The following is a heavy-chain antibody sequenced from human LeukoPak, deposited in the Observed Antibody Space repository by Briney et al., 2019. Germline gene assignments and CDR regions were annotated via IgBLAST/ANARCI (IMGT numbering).Heavy chain of an antibody. CDR2: IAPISGTP. D-gene: IGHD3-10*01. J-gene: IGHJ3*01. V-gene: IGHV1-69*06. CDR3: AREGEYYSESGNLLDASDV. Sequence: VASVKVSCKASGGTFTHYVISWVRQAPGQGGLEWMGGIAPISGTPMYAQRFQGRVTITADTSTNTAYLEMSSLTSEDTAVYYCAREGEYYSESGNLLDASDVWGQGTMVTVSA. CDR1: GGTFTHYV.